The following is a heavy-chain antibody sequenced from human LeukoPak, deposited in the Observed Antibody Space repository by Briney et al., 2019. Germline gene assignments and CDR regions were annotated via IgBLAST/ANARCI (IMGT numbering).Heavy chain of an antibody. J-gene: IGHJ4*02. Sequence: PSETLSLTCTVSGGSISSYYWSWIRQPPRKGLEWIGYIYYSGSTNYNPSLKSRVTISVDTSKNQSPLKLSSVTAADTAVYCCAGGSGDFDYWGKETLVTVSS. CDR2: IYYSGST. CDR3: AGGSGDFDY. D-gene: IGHD1-26*01. CDR1: GGSISSYY. V-gene: IGHV4-59*01.